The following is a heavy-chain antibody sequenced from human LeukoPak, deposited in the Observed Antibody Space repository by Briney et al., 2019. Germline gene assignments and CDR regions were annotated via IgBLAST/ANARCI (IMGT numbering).Heavy chain of an antibody. CDR1: GYTFTSYW. D-gene: IGHD3-22*01. CDR3: ARREAQYYYDHDAFDI. Sequence: GESLKISCKGSGYTFTSYWIGWVRQMSGKGLEWMGIIYPGDSDTRYSPSFQDQVTISADKSISTAYLQWSSLKASDTAMYYCARREAQYYYDHDAFDIWGQGTMVTVSS. V-gene: IGHV5-51*01. J-gene: IGHJ3*02. CDR2: IYPGDSDT.